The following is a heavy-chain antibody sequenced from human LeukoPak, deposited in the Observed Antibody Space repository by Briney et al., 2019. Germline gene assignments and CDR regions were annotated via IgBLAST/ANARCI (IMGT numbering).Heavy chain of an antibody. D-gene: IGHD3-10*01. CDR3: AKERDYRVSTSCDY. CDR2: ISYDGKVT. V-gene: IGHV3-30*18. J-gene: IGHJ4*02. CDR1: GFTFSNFG. Sequence: GGSLRLSCAASGFTFSNFGMHWVRQAPGKGLEWMAVISYDGKVTYYADSVKGRFTISRDNSKNTLYLQMSSLRGEDTALYYCAKERDYRVSTSCDYWGQGTQVTVSS.